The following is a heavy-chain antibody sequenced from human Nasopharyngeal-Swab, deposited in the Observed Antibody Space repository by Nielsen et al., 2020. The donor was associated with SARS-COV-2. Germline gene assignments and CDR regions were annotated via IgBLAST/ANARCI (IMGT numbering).Heavy chain of an antibody. D-gene: IGHD3-22*01. CDR3: ASPQGSSGHYYMDV. CDR2: IYHSGST. J-gene: IGHJ6*03. V-gene: IGHV4-4*02. Sequence: WIRQPPGKGLEWIGEIYHSGSTNYNPSLKSRVTTSVDKSKNQFSLKLSSVTAADTAVYYCASPQGSSGHYYMDVWGKGTTVTVSS.